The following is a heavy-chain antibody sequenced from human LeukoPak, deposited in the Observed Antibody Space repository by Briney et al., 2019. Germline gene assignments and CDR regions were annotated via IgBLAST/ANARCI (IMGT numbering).Heavy chain of an antibody. CDR3: AKGQGYNYGDSIDY. D-gene: IGHD5-18*01. V-gene: IGHV3-23*01. Sequence: GGSLRLSFAASGFTFNNYAMTWVRQAPGKGLEWVSVINGGSGNSYYADSVKGRFTVSRDNSKNTLYLQMNSLRDEDTAVYYCAKGQGYNYGDSIDYWGQGTLVTVSS. J-gene: IGHJ4*02. CDR1: GFTFNNYA. CDR2: INGGSGNS.